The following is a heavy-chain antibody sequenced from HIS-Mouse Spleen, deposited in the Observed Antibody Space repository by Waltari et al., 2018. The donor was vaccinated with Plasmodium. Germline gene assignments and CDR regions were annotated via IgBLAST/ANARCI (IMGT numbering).Heavy chain of an antibody. CDR2: ISSSSSYI. J-gene: IGHJ3*02. CDR3: ARDPPLSITGDLDAFDI. V-gene: IGHV3-21*01. D-gene: IGHD7-27*01. CDR1: GFTFSSYT. Sequence: EVQLVESGGGLVKPGGSLRLSCAASGFTFSSYTMNWVRQAPGKGLEWVSSISSSSSYIYYADSVKGRFTISRDNAKNSLYLQRNSLRAEDTAVYYCARDPPLSITGDLDAFDIWGQGTMVTVSS.